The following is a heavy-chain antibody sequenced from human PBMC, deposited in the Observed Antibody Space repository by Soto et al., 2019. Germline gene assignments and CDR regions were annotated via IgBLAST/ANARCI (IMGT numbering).Heavy chain of an antibody. CDR2: IKSKTDGGTT. CDR1: GFTFSNAW. D-gene: IGHD6-19*01. Sequence: EVQLVESGGGLVKPGGSLRLSCAASGFTFSNAWMNWVRQAPGKGLEWVGRIKSKTDGGTTDYAAPVKGRFTISRDDSKNTLYLQMNSLKTEDTAVYYCTTDRIAVDGRVVLSPDAFDIWGQGTMVTVSS. CDR3: TTDRIAVDGRVVLSPDAFDI. J-gene: IGHJ3*02. V-gene: IGHV3-15*07.